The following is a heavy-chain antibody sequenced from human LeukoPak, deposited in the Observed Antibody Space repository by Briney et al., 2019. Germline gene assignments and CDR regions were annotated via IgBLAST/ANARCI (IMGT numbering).Heavy chain of an antibody. D-gene: IGHD6-19*01. V-gene: IGHV3-15*01. CDR3: TTGRYSSGWYGAYDY. CDR2: IKSKTDGGPT. Sequence: PGGSLRLSCAASGFTFRNAWMTWVRQAPGKGLEWVGRIKSKTDGGPTDSAAPVKGRFTISRDDSKNTLYLQMNSLSTEDTAVYYCTTGRYSSGWYGAYDYWGQGTLVTVSS. CDR1: GFTFRNAW. J-gene: IGHJ4*02.